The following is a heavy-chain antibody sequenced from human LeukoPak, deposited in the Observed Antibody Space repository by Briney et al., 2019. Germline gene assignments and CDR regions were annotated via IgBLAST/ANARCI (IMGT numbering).Heavy chain of an antibody. V-gene: IGHV1-2*06. J-gene: IGHJ4*02. D-gene: IGHD4-17*01. CDR3: ARDDYGDLQYFEN. CDR2: INPNDGGT. Sequence: ASVKVSCKASGYTFTKNFLHWLRQAPGQGLEWMGRINPNDGGTLYAQKFQGRVTMTTDTSIATAYMEMSTLTSDDTAVYYCARDDYGDLQYFENWGQGTLVTVSS. CDR1: GYTFTKNF.